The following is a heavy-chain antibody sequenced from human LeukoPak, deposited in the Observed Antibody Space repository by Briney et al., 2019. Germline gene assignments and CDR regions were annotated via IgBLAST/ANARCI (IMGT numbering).Heavy chain of an antibody. J-gene: IGHJ4*02. Sequence: GGSLRLSCAASGFTFSDYYMSWIRQAPGKGLEWVSYISSSGSTIYYADSVKGRFTISRDNAKNSLYLQMNSLRAEDTAVYYCAKESERGFFRHPFDYWGQGTLVTVSS. CDR3: AKESERGFFRHPFDY. V-gene: IGHV3-11*01. CDR1: GFTFSDYY. CDR2: ISSSGSTI. D-gene: IGHD3-3*01.